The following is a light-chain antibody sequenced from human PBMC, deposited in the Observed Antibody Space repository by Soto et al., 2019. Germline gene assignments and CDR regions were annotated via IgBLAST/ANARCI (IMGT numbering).Light chain of an antibody. CDR1: QSVSIN. J-gene: IGKJ4*01. CDR2: DAS. V-gene: IGKV3D-15*01. Sequence: EIVMTQSPGTLSVSPGERATLSCRASQSVSINLAWYQQKPGQAPRLLIYDASTRATGIPARFSGSGSGTEFTLTISSLQSKDFAVYYCQQTNNWHPLTFGGGTKVEIK. CDR3: QQTNNWHPLT.